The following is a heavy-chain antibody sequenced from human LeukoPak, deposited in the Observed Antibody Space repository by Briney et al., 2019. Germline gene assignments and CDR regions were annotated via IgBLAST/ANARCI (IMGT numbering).Heavy chain of an antibody. CDR1: GFTFSSYE. D-gene: IGHD3-16*02. CDR3: ARDSLPYDYVWGSYRFFDP. V-gene: IGHV3-48*03. J-gene: IGHJ5*02. CDR2: ISSSGSTI. Sequence: GGSLRLSCAAPGFTFSSYEMNWVRQAPGKGLEWVSHISSSGSTIYYADSVKGRFTISRDNAKNSLYLQMNSLRAEDTAVYYCARDSLPYDYVWGSYRFFDPWGQGTLVTVSS.